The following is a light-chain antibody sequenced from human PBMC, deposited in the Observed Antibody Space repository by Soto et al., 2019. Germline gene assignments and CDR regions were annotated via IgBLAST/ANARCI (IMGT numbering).Light chain of an antibody. CDR3: LHHGSAPYT. Sequence: VVTQSPGTLSLSPGERATLSCRSSQTLSTMFLAWYHQKPGQAPGLLIYGTSTRASGIPDRFSGSGSGTDFTLTISRLEPEDIEVYYCLHHGSAPYTFGQGTKLEIK. CDR1: QTLSTMF. V-gene: IGKV3-20*01. J-gene: IGKJ2*01. CDR2: GTS.